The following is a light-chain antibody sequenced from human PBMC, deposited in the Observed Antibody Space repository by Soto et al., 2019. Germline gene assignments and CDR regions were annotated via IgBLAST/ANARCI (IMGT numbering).Light chain of an antibody. CDR2: KTS. Sequence: IQMTQSPSTLSASVGDTVTITCRASESIYSYLAWYKQIPGKAPQLLIYKTSTLQGGVPSRFSGSGSGAEYTLTISSLQPDDFATYFCQEYNTNSRTFGQGTKVVIK. CDR1: ESIYSY. CDR3: QEYNTNSRT. J-gene: IGKJ1*01. V-gene: IGKV1-5*03.